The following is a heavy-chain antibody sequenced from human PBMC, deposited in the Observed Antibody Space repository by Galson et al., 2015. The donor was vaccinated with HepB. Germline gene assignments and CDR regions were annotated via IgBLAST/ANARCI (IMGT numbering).Heavy chain of an antibody. J-gene: IGHJ6*02. CDR3: ARGPTYYDFWSGYYTAGYYYYGMDV. CDR2: INTNTGNP. CDR1: GYTFTSYA. Sequence: SVKVSCKASGYTFTSYAMNWVRQAPGQGLEWMGWINTNTGNPTYAQGFTGRFVFSLDTSVSTAYLQISSLKAEDTAVYYCARGPTYYDFWSGYYTAGYYYYGMDVWGQGTTVTVSS. V-gene: IGHV7-4-1*02. D-gene: IGHD3-3*01.